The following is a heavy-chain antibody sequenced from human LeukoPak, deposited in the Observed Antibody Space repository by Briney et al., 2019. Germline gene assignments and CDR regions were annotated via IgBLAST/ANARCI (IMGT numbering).Heavy chain of an antibody. CDR1: GDSTNSLY. Sequence: SETLSLTCTVSGDSTNSLYWNWIRQPPGEVVGWIGYVYYTGTTAYSPSLNSRVTMSLDTSKNQFSLNLSSVTAADTAVYYCAGEYSSNFYHFDHWGQEILVTVSS. J-gene: IGHJ4*02. CDR2: VYYTGTT. CDR3: AGEYSSNFYHFDH. D-gene: IGHD6-13*01. V-gene: IGHV4-59*11.